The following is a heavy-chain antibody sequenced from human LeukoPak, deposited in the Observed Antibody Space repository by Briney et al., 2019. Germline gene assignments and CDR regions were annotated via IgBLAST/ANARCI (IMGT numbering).Heavy chain of an antibody. CDR1: GLMFHDYA. J-gene: IGHJ4*02. CDR3: ARESESSGWYDY. Sequence: GGSLRLSCAGPGLMFHDYAIHWVRQAPGKGLEWVSLISGDGGSTFYADSVKGRFTISRDNSKNSLYLQMNSLRSDDTALYYCARESESSGWYDYWGQGTLVTVSS. D-gene: IGHD6-19*01. CDR2: ISGDGGST. V-gene: IGHV3-43*02.